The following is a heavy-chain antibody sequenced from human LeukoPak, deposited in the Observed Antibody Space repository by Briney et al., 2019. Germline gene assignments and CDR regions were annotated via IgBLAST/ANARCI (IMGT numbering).Heavy chain of an antibody. J-gene: IGHJ4*02. CDR3: ASGGYSFGY. V-gene: IGHV3-7*03. CDR1: GFSFSNYW. D-gene: IGHD5-18*01. CDR2: IKQDGSEK. Sequence: PGGSLRLSCAASGFSFSNYWMNWVRQAPGKGLEWVANIKQDGSEKNYVDSVKGRFTISRDNAKNSLYLQMNSLRAEDTAVYYCASGGYSFGYWGQGTLVTVSS.